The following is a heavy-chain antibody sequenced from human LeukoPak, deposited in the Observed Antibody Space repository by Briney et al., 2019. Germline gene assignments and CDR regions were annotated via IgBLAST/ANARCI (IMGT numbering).Heavy chain of an antibody. D-gene: IGHD2-2*01. CDR2: ISYDGSNK. Sequence: PGRSLRLSCAASGFTFSSYGMHWVRQAPGKGLEWVAVISYDGSNKYYADSVKGRFTISRDNSKNTLYLQMNSLRAEDTAVYYCAKNGAGYCSSTSCYYLGHWGQGTLVTVSS. CDR3: AKNGAGYCSSTSCYYLGH. J-gene: IGHJ4*02. CDR1: GFTFSSYG. V-gene: IGHV3-30*18.